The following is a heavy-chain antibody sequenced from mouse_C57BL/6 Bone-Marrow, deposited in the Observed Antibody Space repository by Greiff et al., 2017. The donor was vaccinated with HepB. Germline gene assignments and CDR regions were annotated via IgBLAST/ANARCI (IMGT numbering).Heavy chain of an antibody. V-gene: IGHV14-4*01. Sequence: VQLQQSGAELVRPGASVKLSCTASGFNIKDYYMHWVKPRPEQGLEWIGWIDPENGDTEYASKFQGKATITADTASNTAYLQLSSLTSEDTAVYYCTTSHYYGSSYWYFDVWGTGTTVTVSS. CDR3: TTSHYYGSSYWYFDV. J-gene: IGHJ1*03. CDR2: IDPENGDT. D-gene: IGHD1-1*01. CDR1: GFNIKDYY.